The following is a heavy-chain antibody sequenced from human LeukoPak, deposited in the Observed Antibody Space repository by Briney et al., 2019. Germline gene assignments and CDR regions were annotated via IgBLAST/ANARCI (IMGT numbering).Heavy chain of an antibody. CDR3: ASAFYCSGGSCLDY. CDR2: IKQDGSEK. D-gene: IGHD2-15*01. Sequence: PGGSLRLSCAASGFTFSRYWMSWVRQAPGKGLERVANIKQDGSEKYYVDSVKGRFTISRDNAKNSLYLQMNSLRAEDTAVYYCASAFYCSGGSCLDYWGQGTLVTVSS. CDR1: GFTFSRYW. V-gene: IGHV3-7*01. J-gene: IGHJ4*02.